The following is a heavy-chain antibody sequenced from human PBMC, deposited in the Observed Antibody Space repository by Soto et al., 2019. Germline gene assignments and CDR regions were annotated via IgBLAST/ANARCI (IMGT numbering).Heavy chain of an antibody. V-gene: IGHV3-48*01. D-gene: IGHD3-22*01. CDR3: ARAYYYDSSVYYRWFDP. Sequence: PGGSLRLSCAASGFTFGTYSMHWFRQAPGKGLEWISYISSSSNSIDYADSVKGRFTISRDDVKNSLYLQMNSLRAEVTAVYYCARAYYYDSSVYYRWFDPWGQGT. J-gene: IGHJ5*02. CDR1: GFTFGTYS. CDR2: ISSSSNSI.